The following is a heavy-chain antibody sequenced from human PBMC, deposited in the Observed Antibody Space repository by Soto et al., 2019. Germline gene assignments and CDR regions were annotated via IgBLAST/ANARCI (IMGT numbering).Heavy chain of an antibody. Sequence: GGSLSLSCAASGFTFSINDMNWVRQAPGRGLEWVAVISNDGNNKYYADSVKGQFTLSRDNSKNMVYLQMDSLRVEDTAVYFCAKDHQTYNWDYLFDSWGPGTLVTVSS. CDR2: ISNDGNNK. CDR3: AKDHQTYNWDYLFDS. D-gene: IGHD1-7*01. V-gene: IGHV3-30*18. CDR1: GFTFSIND. J-gene: IGHJ4*02.